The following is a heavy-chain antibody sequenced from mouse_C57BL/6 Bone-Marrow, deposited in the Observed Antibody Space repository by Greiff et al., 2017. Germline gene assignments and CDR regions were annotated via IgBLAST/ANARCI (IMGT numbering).Heavy chain of an antibody. D-gene: IGHD2-3*01. Sequence: QVQLQQSGAELVRPGASVKLSCKASGYTFTDYYINWVKQRPGQGLEWIARIYPGSGNTYYKEKFKGKATLTAEKSSSTAYMQLSSLTSEDSAVYVCASSGWLPGFAYWGQGTLVTVSA. J-gene: IGHJ3*01. V-gene: IGHV1-76*01. CDR1: GYTFTDYY. CDR2: IYPGSGNT. CDR3: ASSGWLPGFAY.